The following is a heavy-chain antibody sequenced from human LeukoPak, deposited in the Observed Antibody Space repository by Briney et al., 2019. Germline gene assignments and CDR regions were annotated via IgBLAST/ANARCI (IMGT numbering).Heavy chain of an antibody. CDR3: AKDLGGSGWYGSYYYYGMDV. Sequence: GGSLRLSCAASEFTFSSYGMPWVRQAPGKGLEWVAVISYDGSNKYYADSVKGRFTISRDNSKNTLYLQMNSLRAEDTAVYYCAKDLGGSGWYGSYYYYGMDVWGQGTTVTVSS. J-gene: IGHJ6*02. CDR2: ISYDGSNK. CDR1: EFTFSSYG. D-gene: IGHD6-19*01. V-gene: IGHV3-30*18.